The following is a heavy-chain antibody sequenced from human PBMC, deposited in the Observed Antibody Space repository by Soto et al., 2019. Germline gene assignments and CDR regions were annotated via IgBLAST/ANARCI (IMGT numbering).Heavy chain of an antibody. CDR2: IYSGGTT. CDR3: GRDVGV. J-gene: IGHJ6*04. CDR1: GITVYNNY. V-gene: IGHV3-66*01. Sequence: EVQLVESGGGLVQRGGSLRLSCAASGITVYNNYMSWVRQAPGRGLEWVSVIYSGGTTSYAESVKGRFTISRDGSKNTLYLQKNSLSAEDTAVYYWGRDVGVWGRGTTVTVSS.